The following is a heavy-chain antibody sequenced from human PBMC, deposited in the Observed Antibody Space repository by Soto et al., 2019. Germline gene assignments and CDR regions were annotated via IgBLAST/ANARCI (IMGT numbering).Heavy chain of an antibody. J-gene: IGHJ5*02. V-gene: IGHV4-31*03. D-gene: IGHD6-13*01. CDR1: GGSISSCGYY. CDR3: ARDHGRSSWYNWFDP. CDR2: IYYSGST. Sequence: SSETLSLTCTVSGGSISSCGYYWSWIRQHPGKGLEWIGYIYYSGSTYYNPSLKSRVTISVDTSKNQFSLKLSSVTAADTAVYYCARDHGRSSWYNWFDPWGQETLVTVSS.